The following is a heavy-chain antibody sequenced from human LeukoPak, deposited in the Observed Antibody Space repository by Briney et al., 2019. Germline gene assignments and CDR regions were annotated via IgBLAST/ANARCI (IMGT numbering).Heavy chain of an antibody. CDR2: INWNGGST. V-gene: IGHV3-20*03. D-gene: IGHD5-24*01. J-gene: IGHJ6*03. CDR3: AAKEMATISERNQYYYTDV. Sequence: WIRQPPGKGLEWVSGINWNGGSTGYADSVKGRFTISRDNAKNSLYLQMNSLRAEDTALYYCAAKEMATISERNQYYYTDVWGKGTTVTVSS.